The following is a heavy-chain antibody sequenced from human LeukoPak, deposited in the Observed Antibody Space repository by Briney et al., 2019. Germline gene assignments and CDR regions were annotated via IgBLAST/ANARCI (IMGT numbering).Heavy chain of an antibody. CDR3: AXXRXSAARLYS. CDR1: EFTFSSYA. J-gene: IGHJ5*02. D-gene: IGHD6-6*01. Sequence: PGGSLRLSCEASEFTFSSYALSWVRQAPGKGPEWVSGISSSGDSTDYSDSVKGRFTISRDNSKKTLYLQMNSLRAEDTAVYYCAXXRXSAARLYSWGQGTLVTV. CDR2: ISSSGDST. V-gene: IGHV3-23*01.